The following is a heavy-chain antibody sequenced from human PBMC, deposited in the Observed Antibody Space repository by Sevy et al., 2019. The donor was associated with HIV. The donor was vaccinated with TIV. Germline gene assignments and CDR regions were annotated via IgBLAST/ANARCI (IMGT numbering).Heavy chain of an antibody. CDR3: AKDSTFVSLYYNSRGYGALRSYFDS. Sequence: GGSLRLSCAASGFTVTRYGMHWVRQAPGKGLEWVAFIRDDGSIKSYAESVKGRVTISRDNSKNTVYLEMDSLTGEDTAVHYCAKDSTFVSLYYNSRGYGALRSYFDSWGQGALVTVSS. D-gene: IGHD3-22*01. CDR2: IRDDGSIK. J-gene: IGHJ4*02. V-gene: IGHV3-30*02. CDR1: GFTVTRYG.